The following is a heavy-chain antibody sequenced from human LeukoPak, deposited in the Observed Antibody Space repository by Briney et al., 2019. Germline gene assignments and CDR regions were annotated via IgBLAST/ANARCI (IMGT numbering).Heavy chain of an antibody. J-gene: IGHJ4*02. Sequence: GASVKVSCKASGYTFTSYGISRVRQAPGQGLEWMGWISAYNGNTNYAQKLQGRVTMTTDTSTSTAYMELRSLRSDDTAVYYCAREWTTYSSSWYPHSQPLFDYWGQGTLVTVSS. CDR1: GYTFTSYG. D-gene: IGHD6-13*01. CDR3: AREWTTYSSSWYPHSQPLFDY. V-gene: IGHV1-18*01. CDR2: ISAYNGNT.